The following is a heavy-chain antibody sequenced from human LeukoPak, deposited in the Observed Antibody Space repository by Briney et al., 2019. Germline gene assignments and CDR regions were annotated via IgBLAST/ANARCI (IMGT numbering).Heavy chain of an antibody. CDR2: IYHSGRT. V-gene: IGHV4-38-2*02. J-gene: IGHJ4*02. D-gene: IGHD4-23*01. CDR1: GYSISSGYY. Sequence: SETLSLTCTVSGYSISSGYYWGWIRQPPGKGLEWIGSIYHSGRTFYNPSLKSRVTISVDTSKNQFSLKLSSVTAADTAVYYCASCGGNSGGWDYFDYWGQGTLVTVSS. CDR3: ASCGGNSGGWDYFDY.